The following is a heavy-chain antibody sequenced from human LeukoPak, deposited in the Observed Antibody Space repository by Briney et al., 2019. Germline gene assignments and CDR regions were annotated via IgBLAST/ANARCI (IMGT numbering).Heavy chain of an antibody. CDR1: RSTFKTYD. D-gene: IGHD2-8*02. CDR2: MNPKSGDT. Sequence: GASVKVSCKASRSTFKTYDIIWVRQASGQGLEWMGWMNPKSGDTVCAETFQARVTMTRNISMNTAYMELSNLKSEDTDIYYCARGVLGYYYYYMDLWGEGTTVTVSS. CDR3: ARGVLGYYYYYMDL. J-gene: IGHJ6*03. V-gene: IGHV1-8*01.